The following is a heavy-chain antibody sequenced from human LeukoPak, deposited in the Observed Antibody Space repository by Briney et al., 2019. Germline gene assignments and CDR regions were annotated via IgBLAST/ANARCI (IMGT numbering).Heavy chain of an antibody. D-gene: IGHD6-13*01. V-gene: IGHV1-8*01. Sequence: ASVKVSCKASGYTFTSYDINWVRQATGQGLEWMGWMNPNSGNTGYAQKFQGRVTMTRNTSISTAYMELSSLRSEDTAVYYCASYSSSWLWGYYYYGMDVWGQGTTVTVPS. CDR1: GYTFTSYD. CDR3: ASYSSSWLWGYYYYGMDV. J-gene: IGHJ6*02. CDR2: MNPNSGNT.